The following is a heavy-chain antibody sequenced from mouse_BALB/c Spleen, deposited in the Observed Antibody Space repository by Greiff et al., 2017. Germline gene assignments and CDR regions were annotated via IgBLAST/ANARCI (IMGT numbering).Heavy chain of an antibody. D-gene: IGHD2-3*01. Sequence: QVHVKQPGAELVKPGASVKLSCKASGYTFTSYWMHWVKQRPGQGLEWIGEINPSNGRTNYNEKFKSKATLTVDKSSSTAYMQLSSLTSEDSAVYYCARWLLHYAMDYWGQGTSVTVSS. V-gene: IGHV1S81*02. CDR1: GYTFTSYW. CDR3: ARWLLHYAMDY. J-gene: IGHJ4*01. CDR2: INPSNGRT.